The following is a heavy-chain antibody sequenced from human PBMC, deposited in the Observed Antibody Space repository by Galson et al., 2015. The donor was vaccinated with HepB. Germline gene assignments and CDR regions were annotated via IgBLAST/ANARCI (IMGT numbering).Heavy chain of an antibody. CDR2: INPSGGST. J-gene: IGHJ5*02. CDR3: AREGIEAGWFDP. Sequence: RQAPGQGLEWMGIINPSGGSTSYAQKFQGRVTMTRDTSTSTVYMELSSLRSEDTAVYYCAREGIEAGWFDPWGQGTLVTVSS. D-gene: IGHD2-21*01. V-gene: IGHV1-46*01.